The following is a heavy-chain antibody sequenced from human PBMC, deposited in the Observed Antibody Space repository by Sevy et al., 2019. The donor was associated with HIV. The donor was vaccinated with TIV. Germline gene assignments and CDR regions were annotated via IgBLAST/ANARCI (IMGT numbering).Heavy chain of an antibody. CDR2: ISAYNGNT. V-gene: IGHV1-18*01. CDR1: GYTFTSYG. Sequence: ASVKVSCKASGYTFTSYGISWVRQAPGQGLEWMGWISAYNGNTNDAQKLQGRVTMTTDTSTSTAYMELRSLRSDDTAVYYCARLLYYYDSANAPYYYYGMDVWGQGTTVTVSS. J-gene: IGHJ6*02. CDR3: ARLLYYYDSANAPYYYYGMDV. D-gene: IGHD3-22*01.